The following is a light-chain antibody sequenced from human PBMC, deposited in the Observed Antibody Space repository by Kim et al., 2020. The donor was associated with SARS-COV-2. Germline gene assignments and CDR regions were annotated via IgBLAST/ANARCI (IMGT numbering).Light chain of an antibody. CDR3: SSYTSSSTV. CDR2: DVS. Sequence: GQSINISCTGTSSDVGGYNYVSWYQQHPGKAPKLMIYDVSNRPSGVSNRFSGSKSGNTASLTISGLQAEDEADYYCSSYTSSSTVFGGGTQLTVL. CDR1: SSDVGGYNY. V-gene: IGLV2-14*03. J-gene: IGLJ2*01.